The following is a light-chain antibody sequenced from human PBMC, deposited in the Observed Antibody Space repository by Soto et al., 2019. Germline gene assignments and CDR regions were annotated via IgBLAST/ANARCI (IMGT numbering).Light chain of an antibody. J-gene: IGKJ1*01. CDR2: DAS. Sequence: EIVLTQSPDTLSLSPGERATLSCRASQSFSGHLAWYQQKPGQAPRLLIYDASKRATGIPARFSGSGFGTDYTLTISSLEPEDFAVYYCQQRSKWRTFGQGTKVEFK. CDR1: QSFSGH. V-gene: IGKV3-11*01. CDR3: QQRSKWRT.